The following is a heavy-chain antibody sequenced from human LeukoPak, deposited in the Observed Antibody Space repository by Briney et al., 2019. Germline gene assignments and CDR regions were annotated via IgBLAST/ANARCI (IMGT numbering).Heavy chain of an antibody. V-gene: IGHV5-51*01. CDR2: IYPGDSET. CDR3: ARLRSDYYYYMDV. CDR1: GSSFTSYW. J-gene: IGHJ6*03. Sequence: GASLKISCQGSGSSFTSYWIGWVRQLPGKGLEWMGIIYPGDSETRYSPSFQGQVTISADKSISTAYLQWSSLKASDTAMYYCARLRSDYYYYMDVWGKGTTVTVSS.